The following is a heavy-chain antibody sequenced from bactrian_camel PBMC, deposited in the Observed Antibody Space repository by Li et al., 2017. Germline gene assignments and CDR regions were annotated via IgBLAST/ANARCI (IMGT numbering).Heavy chain of an antibody. D-gene: IGHD3*01. CDR2: IATDSNST. J-gene: IGHJ4*01. CDR1: GFTYNKNC. V-gene: IGHV3S1*01. CDR3: AADGDPSTAKVEHGIWVDYDYNY. Sequence: HVQLVESGGASVQAGGSLRLSCVASGFTYNKNCMAWFRQATGKEREGVAAIATDSNSTTYGDSILGRFTISRDNTNNALYLQMSNLKPEDTAVYYCAADGDPSTAKVEHGIWVDYDYNYWGQGTQVTVS.